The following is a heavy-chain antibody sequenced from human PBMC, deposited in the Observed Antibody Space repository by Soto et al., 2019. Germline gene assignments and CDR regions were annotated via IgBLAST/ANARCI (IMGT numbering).Heavy chain of an antibody. J-gene: IGHJ3*02. V-gene: IGHV1-18*01. CDR3: AIVAARPSGAFDI. D-gene: IGHD6-6*01. Sequence: ASVKVSCKASGYTFTKYGISWVRQAPGQGLEWMGWISGYNGNTNYAQKYQGRITMTIDTSTTTAYMELSSLRSEDTAVYYCAIVAARPSGAFDIWGQGTMVTVSS. CDR2: ISGYNGNT. CDR1: GYTFTKYG.